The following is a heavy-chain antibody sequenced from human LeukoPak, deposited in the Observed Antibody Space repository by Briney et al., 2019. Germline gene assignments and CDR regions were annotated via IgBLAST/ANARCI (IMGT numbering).Heavy chain of an antibody. CDR3: ASRDSRGYYGAFDI. CDR1: GFNFSSYV. J-gene: IGHJ3*02. V-gene: IGHV3-23*01. Sequence: PGGSLRLSCAASGFNFSSYVMSWVRQAPGKGLEWVSAISGCGGSTYYADSVKGRFTISRDNSKNTLYLQMNSLRAEATAVYYCASRDSRGYYGAFDIWGQGTMVTVSS. D-gene: IGHD3-22*01. CDR2: ISGCGGST.